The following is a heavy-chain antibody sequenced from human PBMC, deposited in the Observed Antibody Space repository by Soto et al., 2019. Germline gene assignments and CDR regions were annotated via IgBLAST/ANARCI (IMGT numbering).Heavy chain of an antibody. CDR1: GGSISSYY. J-gene: IGHJ4*02. D-gene: IGHD1-26*01. V-gene: IGHV4-59*08. CDR2: IYYSGST. Sequence: SETLSLTCTVSGGSISSYYWSWIRQPPGKGLEWIGYIYYSGSTNYNPSLKSRVTISVDTSKNQFSLKLSSVTAADTAVYYCARRQRSGDFDYWGQGTLVTVSS. CDR3: ARRQRSGDFDY.